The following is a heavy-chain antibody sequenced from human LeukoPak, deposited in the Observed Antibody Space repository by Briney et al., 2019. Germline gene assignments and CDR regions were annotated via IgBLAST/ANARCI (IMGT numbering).Heavy chain of an antibody. Sequence: SETLSLTCTVSGGSISSYYWSWIRQPAGKGLEWIGRIYTSGSTNYNPSLKSRVTISVDKSKNQFSLKLSSVTAADTAVYYWARDYSSSWYPHRRYFDYWGQGTLVTVSS. J-gene: IGHJ4*02. CDR1: GGSISSYY. V-gene: IGHV4-4*07. D-gene: IGHD6-13*01. CDR3: ARDYSSSWYPHRRYFDY. CDR2: IYTSGST.